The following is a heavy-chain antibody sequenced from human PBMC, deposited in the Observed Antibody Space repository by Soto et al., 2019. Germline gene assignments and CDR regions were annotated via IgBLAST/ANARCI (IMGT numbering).Heavy chain of an antibody. CDR1: GFTFSTYV. J-gene: IGHJ6*03. CDR3: AKDRLILPPRRPDYYYYYMDV. Sequence: PGGSLRLSCAASGFTFSTYVMNWVRQAPGKGLEWVSCVGSSTIYYADSVKGRFTISRDNSKNTLYLQMNSLRAEDTAVYYCAKDRLILPPRRPDYYYYYMDVWGKGTTVTVSS. V-gene: IGHV3-23*01. CDR2: VGSSTI. D-gene: IGHD3-16*01.